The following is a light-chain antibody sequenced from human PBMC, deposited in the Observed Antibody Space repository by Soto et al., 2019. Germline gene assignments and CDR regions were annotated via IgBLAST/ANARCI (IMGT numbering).Light chain of an antibody. V-gene: IGKV1-39*01. CDR1: QTISSC. CDR3: QQSYSTPWT. CDR2: GAS. J-gene: IGKJ1*01. Sequence: DIQMTQSPSSLSASVGDRVTITCRASQTISSCLNWYQQKPGKAPKLLIYGASRLQSGVPSWFSGSGSGTDFTLTISSLQPGDFATYYCQQSYSTPWTFGQGTKVEIK.